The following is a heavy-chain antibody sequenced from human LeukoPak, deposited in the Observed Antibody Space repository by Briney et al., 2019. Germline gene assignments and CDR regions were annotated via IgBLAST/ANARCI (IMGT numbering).Heavy chain of an antibody. J-gene: IGHJ4*02. Sequence: PSETLSLTCTVSGGSISSYYWSWIRQPPGKGLEWIGYIYYSGSTNYNPSLKSRVTISGDTSKNQFSLKLSSVTAADMAVYYCARPAYDSSPYYPFDYWGQGTRVTVSS. D-gene: IGHD3-22*01. CDR2: IYYSGST. CDR3: ARPAYDSSPYYPFDY. CDR1: GGSISSYY. V-gene: IGHV4-59*01.